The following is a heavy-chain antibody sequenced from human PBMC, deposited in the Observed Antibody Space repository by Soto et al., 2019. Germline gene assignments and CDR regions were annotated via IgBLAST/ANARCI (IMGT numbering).Heavy chain of an antibody. D-gene: IGHD5-18*01. CDR3: ARHGSTVDTEGASDY. Sequence: QVQLQEAGPGLVKPSETLSLTCTVSGDSISPFSWSWVRQPPGKGLQWIGYISYFGNTNYNPSLKSRVTISLDTSKNQFSLLLNSVTAADTAMYFCARHGSTVDTEGASDYWGQGTLVTVSS. J-gene: IGHJ4*02. CDR2: ISYFGNT. CDR1: GDSISPFS. V-gene: IGHV4-59*08.